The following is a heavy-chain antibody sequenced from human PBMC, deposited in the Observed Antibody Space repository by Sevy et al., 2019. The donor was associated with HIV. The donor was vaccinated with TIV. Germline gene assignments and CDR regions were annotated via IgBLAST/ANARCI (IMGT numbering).Heavy chain of an antibody. V-gene: IGHV3-30*04. D-gene: IGHD2-21*02. CDR1: GFTFTTYA. Sequence: GESLKISCAASGFTFTTYAMHWVRQAPGKGLEWVAVMSYVGNSENYADAAKGRFIISRENSKNTLYLDMNSLRPEDTAVYYCARLSPCGGDCYYYDHWGQGTLVTVSS. CDR2: MSYVGNSE. CDR3: ARLSPCGGDCYYYDH. J-gene: IGHJ4*02.